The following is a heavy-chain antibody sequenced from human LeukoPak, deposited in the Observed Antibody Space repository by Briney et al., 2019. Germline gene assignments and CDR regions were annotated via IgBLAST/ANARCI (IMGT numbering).Heavy chain of an antibody. CDR2: IYHSGST. CDR1: GYSISSGYY. CDR3: ASRYCSSTSCYDPPRFDY. D-gene: IGHD2-2*01. J-gene: IGHJ4*02. V-gene: IGHV4-38-2*02. Sequence: PSETLSLTCTVSGYSISSGYYWGWIRQPPGKGLEWIGSIYHSGSTYYNPSLESRVTISVDTSKNQFSLKLSSVTAADTAVYYCASRYCSSTSCYDPPRFDYWGQGTLVTVSS.